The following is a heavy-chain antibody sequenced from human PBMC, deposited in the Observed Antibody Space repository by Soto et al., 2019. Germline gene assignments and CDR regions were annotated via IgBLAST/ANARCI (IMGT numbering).Heavy chain of an antibody. CDR1: GFTFGDYA. V-gene: IGHV3-49*03. CDR3: TRGRYCSSTSCESHVVIADV. CDR2: IRSKAYGETT. J-gene: IGHJ6*02. Sequence: GGSLRLSCTASGFTFGDYAMSWFRQAPGKGLEWVGFIRSKAYGETTEYAASVKGRFTISRDDSKSIAYLQMNSLKTEDTAVYYCTRGRYCSSTSCESHVVIADVWGQGTTVTAP. D-gene: IGHD2-2*01.